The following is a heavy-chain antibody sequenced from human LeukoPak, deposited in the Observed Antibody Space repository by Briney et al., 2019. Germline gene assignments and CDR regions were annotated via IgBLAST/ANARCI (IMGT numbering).Heavy chain of an antibody. J-gene: IGHJ4*02. CDR1: AFTFSSLG. CDR3: ARDRETWYFDF. Sequence: GRSLRLSCAASAFTFSSLGMHWVRQAPGNGLEWVAVIWYDGSNKYYADSVEGRFTISRDNSKNTLYLQMNSLRAEDTAMYYCARDRETWYFDFWGQGTLVTVSS. V-gene: IGHV3-33*01. CDR2: IWYDGSNK.